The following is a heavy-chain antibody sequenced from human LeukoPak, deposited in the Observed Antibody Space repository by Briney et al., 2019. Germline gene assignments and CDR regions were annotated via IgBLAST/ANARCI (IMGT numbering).Heavy chain of an antibody. V-gene: IGHV1-24*01. J-gene: IGHJ4*02. D-gene: IGHD6-6*01. Sequence: EASVKVSCKVSGYTLTELSMHWVRQAPGKGLEWMGGFDPEDGETIYAQKFQGRVTMTEDTSTDTAYMELSSLRSEDTAVYYCATDHGDSSSSFDYWGQGTLVTVSS. CDR1: GYTLTELS. CDR2: FDPEDGET. CDR3: ATDHGDSSSSFDY.